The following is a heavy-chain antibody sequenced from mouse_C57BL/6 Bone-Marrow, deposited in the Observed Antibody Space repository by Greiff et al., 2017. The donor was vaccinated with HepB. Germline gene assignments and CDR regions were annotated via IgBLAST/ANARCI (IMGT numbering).Heavy chain of an antibody. Sequence: EVKLMESGPGLVKPSQSLSLTCSVTGYSITSGYYWNWIRQFPGNKLEWMGYISYDGSNNYNPSLKNRISITRDTSKNQFFLKLNSVTTEDTATYYCAREVYYGSSPPGFAYWGQGTLVTVSA. CDR2: ISYDGSN. V-gene: IGHV3-6*01. J-gene: IGHJ3*01. CDR3: AREVYYGSSPPGFAY. CDR1: GYSITSGYY. D-gene: IGHD1-1*01.